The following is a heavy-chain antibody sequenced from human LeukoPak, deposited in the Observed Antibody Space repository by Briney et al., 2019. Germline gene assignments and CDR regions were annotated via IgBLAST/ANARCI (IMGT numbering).Heavy chain of an antibody. CDR2: IDVDGSST. V-gene: IGHV3-74*01. Sequence: PGASLRLSCAASGFTFSNYWMHWVRQAPGKGLVWVSRIDVDGSSTSYADSVKGRFTISRDNAKNTLYLQMNSLRAEDTAVYYCARVSTVTTFDIWGQGTMVTVSS. CDR1: GFTFSNYW. J-gene: IGHJ3*02. CDR3: ARVSTVTTFDI. D-gene: IGHD4-17*01.